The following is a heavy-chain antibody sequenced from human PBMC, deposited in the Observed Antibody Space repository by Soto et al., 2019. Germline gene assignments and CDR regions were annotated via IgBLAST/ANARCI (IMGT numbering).Heavy chain of an antibody. CDR1: GGSFSGYY. D-gene: IGHD3-22*01. CDR2: INHSGST. J-gene: IGHJ4*02. CDR3: ARHPLLLRRFDY. V-gene: IGHV4-34*01. Sequence: SETLSLTCAVYGGSFSGYYWSWIRQPPGKGLEWIGEINHSGSTNYNPSLKSRVTISVDTSKNQFSLKLSSVTAADTAVYYCARHPLLLRRFDYWGQGTLVTSPQ.